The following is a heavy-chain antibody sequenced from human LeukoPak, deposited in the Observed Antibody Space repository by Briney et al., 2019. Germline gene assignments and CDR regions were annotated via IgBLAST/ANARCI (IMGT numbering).Heavy chain of an antibody. D-gene: IGHD4-17*01. CDR2: ISSSSSTI. CDR3: ARGTVTTFHYYYYMDV. J-gene: IGHJ6*03. CDR1: GFTFSSYS. V-gene: IGHV3-48*01. Sequence: GGSLRLSCAASGFTFSSYSMNWVRQAPGKGLEWVSYISSSSSTIYYADSVKGRFTISRDNAKNSLYLQMNSLRAEDTAVYYCARGTVTTFHYYYYMDVWGKGTTVTVS.